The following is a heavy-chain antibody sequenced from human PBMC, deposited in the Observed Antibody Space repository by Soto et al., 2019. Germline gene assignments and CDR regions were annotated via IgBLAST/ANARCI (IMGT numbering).Heavy chain of an antibody. CDR3: ARVGDDILTGYYGY. J-gene: IGHJ4*02. D-gene: IGHD3-9*01. CDR1: VYTFTCYY. CDR2: INPNSGGT. Sequence: GXSVKVSCKASVYTFTCYYMHWVRQAPGQGLEWMGWINPNSGGTNYAQKFQGRVTMTRDTSISTAYMELSRLRSDDTAVYYCARVGDDILTGYYGYWDQGTLVTVSS. V-gene: IGHV1-2*02.